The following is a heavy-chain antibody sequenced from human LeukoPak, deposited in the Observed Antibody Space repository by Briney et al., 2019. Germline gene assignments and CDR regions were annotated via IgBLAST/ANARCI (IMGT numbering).Heavy chain of an antibody. CDR1: GFTLSSYA. CDR3: ARDGGRRENY. D-gene: IGHD2-15*01. CDR2: ISDTGNT. V-gene: IGHV3-23*01. Sequence: GGSLRLSCAASGFTLSSYAMSWVRQAPGKGLEWVSAISDTGNTYHADSVKGRFTISKDNAKNSLYLQMNSLRAEDTAVYYCARDGGRRENYWGQGALVTVSS. J-gene: IGHJ4*02.